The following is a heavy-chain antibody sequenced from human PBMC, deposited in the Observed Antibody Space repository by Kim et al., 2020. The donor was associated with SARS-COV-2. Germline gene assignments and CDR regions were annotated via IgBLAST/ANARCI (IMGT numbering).Heavy chain of an antibody. V-gene: IGHV1-2*04. CDR3: ARANRDFDWFSWFDP. J-gene: IGHJ5*02. Sequence: AQKFQGWVTMTRDTSISTAYMELSRLRSEDTAVYYCARANRDFDWFSWFDPWGQGTLVTVSS. D-gene: IGHD3-9*01.